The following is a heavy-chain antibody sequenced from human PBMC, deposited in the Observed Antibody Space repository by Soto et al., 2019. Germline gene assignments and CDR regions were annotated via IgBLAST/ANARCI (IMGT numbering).Heavy chain of an antibody. CDR2: ISWNSGSI. CDR3: AKDMYYYDSDAFDI. CDR1: GFTFDDYA. J-gene: IGHJ3*02. D-gene: IGHD3-22*01. Sequence: GGSLRLSCAASGFTFDDYAMHWVRQAPGKGLEWVSGISWNSGSIGYADSVKGRFTISRDNAKNSLYLQMNSLRAEDTALYYCAKDMYYYDSDAFDIWGQGTMVTVS. V-gene: IGHV3-9*01.